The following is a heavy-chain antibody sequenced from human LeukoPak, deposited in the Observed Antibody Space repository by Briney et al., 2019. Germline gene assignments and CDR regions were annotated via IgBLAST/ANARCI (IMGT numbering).Heavy chain of an antibody. CDR2: IIPIFGTA. CDR1: GGTFSSYA. V-gene: IGHV1-69*13. CDR3: ASVGSGSYPFDY. D-gene: IGHD3-10*01. Sequence: ASVKASCKASGGTFSSYAISWVRQAPGQGLEWMGGIIPIFGTAKYAQKFQGRITITADVSTRIAYMELSSLRSEDTAVYYCASVGSGSYPFDYWGQGTLVTVAS. J-gene: IGHJ4*02.